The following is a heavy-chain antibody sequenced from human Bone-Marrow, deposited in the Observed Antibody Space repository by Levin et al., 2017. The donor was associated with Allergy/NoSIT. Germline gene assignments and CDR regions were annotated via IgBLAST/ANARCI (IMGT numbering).Heavy chain of an antibody. J-gene: IGHJ4*02. Sequence: GESLKISCKASGYTFTSYYLHWMRQAPGQGLEWMGWINVNNGHTNYVQKFQGRVTMTTDTSTSTAYMELRSLRSDDTAIYYCARGFDYWGQGTLVTVSS. V-gene: IGHV1-18*04. CDR1: GYTFTSYY. CDR3: ARGFDY. CDR2: INVNNGHT.